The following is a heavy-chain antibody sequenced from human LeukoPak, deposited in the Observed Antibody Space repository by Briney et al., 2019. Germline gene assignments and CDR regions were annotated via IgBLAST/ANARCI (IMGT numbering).Heavy chain of an antibody. CDR3: ARARYGDYDNY. Sequence: SETLSLTCAVYGGSFSGYYWSWIRQPPGKGLERIGEINHSGSTNYNPSLKSRVTISVDTSKNQFSLKLSSVTAADTAVYYCARARYGDYDNYWGQGTLVTVSS. CDR2: INHSGST. J-gene: IGHJ4*02. V-gene: IGHV4-34*01. D-gene: IGHD4-17*01. CDR1: GGSFSGYY.